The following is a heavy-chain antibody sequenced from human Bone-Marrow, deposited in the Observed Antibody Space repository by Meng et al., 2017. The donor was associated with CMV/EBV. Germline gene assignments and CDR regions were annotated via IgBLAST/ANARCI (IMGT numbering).Heavy chain of an antibody. D-gene: IGHD3-10*01. CDR3: GRVGLRANWFDP. Sequence: SETLSLTCAASGGSISSSNWWSWVRQPPGKGLEWIGEIYHSGRTNYNPSLKSRVTMSVDTSKNQFSLKLSCVTAADTGGYYGGRVGLRANWFDPWGQGTLVTVSS. V-gene: IGHV4-4*02. J-gene: IGHJ5*02. CDR1: GGSISSSNW. CDR2: IYHSGRT.